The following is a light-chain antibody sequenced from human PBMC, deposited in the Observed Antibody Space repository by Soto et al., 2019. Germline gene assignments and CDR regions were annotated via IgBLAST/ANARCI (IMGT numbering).Light chain of an antibody. Sequence: DIQMTQSPSSLSESVGDRVTITCQASQGISNYLNWYQQKPGKAPKLLIYDASNLETGVPSRFSGSGSGTDFTYTISSLQPEDIATYYCQQYDNLPITFGRGTKVDIK. CDR1: QGISNY. CDR3: QQYDNLPIT. CDR2: DAS. V-gene: IGKV1-33*01. J-gene: IGKJ3*01.